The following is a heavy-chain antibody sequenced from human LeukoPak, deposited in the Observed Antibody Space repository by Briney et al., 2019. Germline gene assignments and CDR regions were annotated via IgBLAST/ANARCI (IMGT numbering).Heavy chain of an antibody. D-gene: IGHD6-25*01. V-gene: IGHV1-2*02. CDR1: GYTFTGYY. Sequence: GASAKVSCKASGYTFTGYYMHWVRQAPGQGLEWMGWINPNSGGTNYAQKFQGRVTMTRDTSISTAYMELSRLRSDDTAVYYCARPRIAANWFDPWGQGTLVTVSS. CDR3: ARPRIAANWFDP. J-gene: IGHJ5*02. CDR2: INPNSGGT.